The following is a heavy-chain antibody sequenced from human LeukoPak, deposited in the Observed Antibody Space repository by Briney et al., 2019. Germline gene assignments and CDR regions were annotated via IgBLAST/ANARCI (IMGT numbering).Heavy chain of an antibody. CDR2: INPNSGGT. CDR3: ARADSSNWYWIDP. V-gene: IGHV1-2*02. J-gene: IGHJ5*02. Sequence: ASVKVSCKASGYTFTGYFIHWLRQAPGQGLEWMGWINPNSGGTNYEQKFQGRVTMTRDTSMSTAYMELSSLRSDDTAVYYCARADSSNWYWIDPWGQGTLVTVSS. D-gene: IGHD6-13*01. CDR1: GYTFTGYF.